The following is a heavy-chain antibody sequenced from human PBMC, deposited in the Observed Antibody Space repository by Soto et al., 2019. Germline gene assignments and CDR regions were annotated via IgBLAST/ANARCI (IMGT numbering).Heavy chain of an antibody. CDR2: VSPSFRTS. CDR3: ARVLYYGSGSYSPYGMDV. CDR1: GVSFNNNG. D-gene: IGHD3-10*01. Sequence: QVQLVQSGAEVKKPGSSVKVSCKTSGVSFNNNGIGWVRQAPGHGLEWMGGVSPSFRTSNYARKFQGRISITEDASTGTVNMELSSLTSEDTAQYYGARVLYYGSGSYSPYGMDVWGQGTTVTVSS. V-gene: IGHV1-69*01. J-gene: IGHJ6*02.